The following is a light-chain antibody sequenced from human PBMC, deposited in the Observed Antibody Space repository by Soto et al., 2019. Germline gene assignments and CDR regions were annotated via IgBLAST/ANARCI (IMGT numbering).Light chain of an antibody. Sequence: QSALTQPPSASGIPGQRVTISCSGSSSNIGSNYVYWYQQLPGTAPKLLIYRNNQRPSGVPDRFSGSKSGTSASLAISGLRSEDEADYYCAAWDDSLSGQVFGTGTKVTVL. V-gene: IGLV1-47*01. CDR3: AAWDDSLSGQV. J-gene: IGLJ1*01. CDR1: SSNIGSNY. CDR2: RNN.